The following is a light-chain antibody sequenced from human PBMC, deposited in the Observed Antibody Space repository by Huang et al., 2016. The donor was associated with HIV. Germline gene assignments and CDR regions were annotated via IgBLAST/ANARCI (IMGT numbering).Light chain of an antibody. CDR1: QNVSSD. CDR2: GAS. V-gene: IGKV3-15*01. J-gene: IGKJ3*01. Sequence: VMTQSPVTLSVSPGERATLSCRASQNVSSDLAWYQQRPGHPPRLLMYGASTRATGLPARFNGSGSGTEFTLTISSLQSEDFAVYYCQQYNKWPLFTFGPGTKVDIK. CDR3: QQYNKWPLFT.